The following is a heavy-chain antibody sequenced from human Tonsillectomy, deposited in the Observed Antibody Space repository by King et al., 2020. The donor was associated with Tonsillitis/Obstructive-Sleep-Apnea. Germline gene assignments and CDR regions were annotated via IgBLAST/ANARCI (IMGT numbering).Heavy chain of an antibody. Sequence: VQLVESGGGVVQPGRSLRLSCAASGFTFSSYAMHWVRQAPGKGLEWVAVISYDGSNKYYADSVKGRFTISRDNSKNTLYLQMNSLRAEDTAVYYCARDSTVTQFDHWGQGTLVTVSS. CDR1: GFTFSSYA. V-gene: IGHV3-30*04. CDR2: ISYDGSNK. CDR3: ARDSTVTQFDH. J-gene: IGHJ4*02. D-gene: IGHD4-17*01.